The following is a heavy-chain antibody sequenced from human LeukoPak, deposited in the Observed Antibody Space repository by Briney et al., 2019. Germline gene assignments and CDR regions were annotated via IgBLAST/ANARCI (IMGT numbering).Heavy chain of an antibody. CDR2: ISSSGTTI. J-gene: IGHJ4*02. D-gene: IGHD3-10*01. Sequence: GGSLRLSCAASGFTFSDYYMSWIRQPPGKGLEWVSYISSSGTTIYYADSVRGRFTVSRDDAKNSLYLQMDSLSAEDTAVYYCASLRGVNRWGQGTLVTVSS. CDR3: ASLRGVNR. CDR1: GFTFSDYY. V-gene: IGHV3-11*01.